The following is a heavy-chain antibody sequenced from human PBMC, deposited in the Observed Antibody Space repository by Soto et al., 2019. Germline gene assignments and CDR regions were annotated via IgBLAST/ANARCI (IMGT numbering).Heavy chain of an antibody. CDR3: ARTRTTVTTDPYYYFDY. CDR2: IDWDDDK. D-gene: IGHD4-17*01. CDR1: GFSLSTSGMC. Sequence: SGPTLVNPTQTLTLTCTFSGFSLSTSGMCVSWVRQPPGKALEWLARIDWDDDKYYSTSLKTRLTISKDTSKNQVVLTMTNMDPVDTATYYCARTRTTVTTDPYYYFDYWGQGTLVTVSS. J-gene: IGHJ4*02. V-gene: IGHV2-70*11.